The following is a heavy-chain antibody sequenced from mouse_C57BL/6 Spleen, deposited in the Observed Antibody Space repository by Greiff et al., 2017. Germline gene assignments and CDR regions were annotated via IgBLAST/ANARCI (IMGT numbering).Heavy chain of an antibody. Sequence: VKLMESGPELVKPGASVKISCKASGYAFSSSWLNWVKQRPGKGLEWIGRIYPGDGDTNYNGKFKGKATLTADKSSSTAYMQLSSLTSEDSAVYFCGPIYYDYHYAMDYWGQGTSVTVSS. CDR1: GYAFSSSW. D-gene: IGHD2-4*01. J-gene: IGHJ4*01. CDR3: GPIYYDYHYAMDY. CDR2: IYPGDGDT. V-gene: IGHV1-82*01.